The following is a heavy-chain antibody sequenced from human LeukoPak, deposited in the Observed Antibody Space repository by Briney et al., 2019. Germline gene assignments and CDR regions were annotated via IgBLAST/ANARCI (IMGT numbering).Heavy chain of an antibody. CDR1: GFTFSTYS. J-gene: IGHJ4*02. Sequence: GSLRLSCAASGFTFSTYSMNWVRQAPGKGLEWVSFISSSSSYMYYADSVKGRFTIPRDNAKNSLYLQMNSLRAEDTAVYYCARDYYDSSGYFEIYWGQGTLVTVSS. D-gene: IGHD3-22*01. CDR3: ARDYYDSSGYFEIY. V-gene: IGHV3-21*01. CDR2: ISSSSSYM.